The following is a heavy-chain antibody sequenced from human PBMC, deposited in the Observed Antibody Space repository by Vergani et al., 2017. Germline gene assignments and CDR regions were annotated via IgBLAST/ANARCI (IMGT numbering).Heavy chain of an antibody. V-gene: IGHV4-34*01. J-gene: IGHJ4*02. CDR2: INHSGST. CDR3: ARGLKDVWGSXRYSSSPQQPRFDY. CDR1: GGSFSGYY. D-gene: IGHD3-16*02. Sequence: QVQLQQWGAGLLKPSETLALTCAVYGGSFSGYYWSWIRQPPGKGLEWIGEINHSGSTNYNPSLKSRVTISVETSKNQFSLKLSSVTAADTAVYYCARGLKDVWGSXRYSSSPQQPRFDYWGQGTLVTVSS.